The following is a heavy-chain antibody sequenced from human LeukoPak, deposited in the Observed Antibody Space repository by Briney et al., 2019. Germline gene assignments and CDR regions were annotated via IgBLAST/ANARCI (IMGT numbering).Heavy chain of an antibody. D-gene: IGHD3-10*01. CDR3: AKGYKGDPAECYFDY. J-gene: IGHJ4*02. CDR1: GFTFSSYA. Sequence: GGSLRLSCAASGFTFSSYAMSWVRQAPGKGLEWVSAISGSGGSTYYADSVKGRFTISGDNSKNTLYLQMNSLRAEDTAVYYCAKGYKGDPAECYFDYWGQGTLVTVSS. CDR2: ISGSGGST. V-gene: IGHV3-23*01.